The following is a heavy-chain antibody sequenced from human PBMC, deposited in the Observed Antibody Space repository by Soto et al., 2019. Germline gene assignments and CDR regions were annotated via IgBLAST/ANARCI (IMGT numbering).Heavy chain of an antibody. D-gene: IGHD3-10*01. CDR1: GGSFSGYY. CDR3: AREAPSFASYYYGSGSYYNRTQGYYMDV. Sequence: SETLSLTCAVYGGSFSGYYWSWIRQPPGKGLEWIGEINHSGSTNYNPSLKSRVTISVDTSKNQFSLKLSSVTAADTAVYYCAREAPSFASYYYGSGSYYNRTQGYYMDVWGKGTTVTVSS. CDR2: INHSGST. V-gene: IGHV4-34*01. J-gene: IGHJ6*03.